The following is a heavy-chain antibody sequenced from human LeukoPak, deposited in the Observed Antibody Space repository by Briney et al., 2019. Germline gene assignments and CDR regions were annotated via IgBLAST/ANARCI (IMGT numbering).Heavy chain of an antibody. Sequence: GASVKVSCKAFGYTFTSYYMHWVRQAPGQGLEWMGIINPSGGSTSYAQKFQGRVTMTRDMSTSTVYMELSSLRSEDTAVYYCARDQVREWYDSSGYYANWYFDLWGRGTLVTVSS. CDR3: ARDQVREWYDSSGYYANWYFDL. D-gene: IGHD3-22*01. CDR1: GYTFTSYY. V-gene: IGHV1-46*01. CDR2: INPSGGST. J-gene: IGHJ2*01.